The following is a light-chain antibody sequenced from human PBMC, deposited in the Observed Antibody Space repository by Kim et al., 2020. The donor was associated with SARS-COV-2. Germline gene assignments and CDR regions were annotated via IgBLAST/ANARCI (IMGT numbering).Light chain of an antibody. Sequence: SHGQSVTISGTGTSSDVCGYDYVSRYQQHPDKAPKLMIYDVTKRPSGVPDRFSGSKSGNTASLTISGLQTEDEADYYCCSYAGSVVFGGGTQLTVL. CDR1: SSDVCGYDY. CDR2: DVT. V-gene: IGLV2-11*01. J-gene: IGLJ2*01. CDR3: CSYAGSVV.